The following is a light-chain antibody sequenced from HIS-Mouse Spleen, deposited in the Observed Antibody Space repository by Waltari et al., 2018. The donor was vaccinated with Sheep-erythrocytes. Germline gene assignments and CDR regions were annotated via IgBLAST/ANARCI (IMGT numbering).Light chain of an antibody. V-gene: IGLV3-1*01. CDR1: KLGDKY. Sequence: SYELTQPPSVSVSPGQTASITCSGDKLGDKYACWYQQKPGQSPVLVIYQDSKRPSGIPGRFSGSNSGNTATLTISGTQAMDEADYYCLLYYGGAQLGVFGGGTKLTVL. J-gene: IGLJ3*02. CDR3: LLYYGGAQLGV. CDR2: QDS.